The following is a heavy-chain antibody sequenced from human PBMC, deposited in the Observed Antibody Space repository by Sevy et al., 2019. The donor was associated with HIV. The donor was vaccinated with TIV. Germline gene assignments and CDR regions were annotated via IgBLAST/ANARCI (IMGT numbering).Heavy chain of an antibody. CDR1: GGTFSSYA. Sequence: ASVKVSCKASGGTFSSYAISWVRQAPGQGLEWMGGIIPIFGTANYAQKFQGRVTITADKSTSTAYMELSSLRSEDTAVYYCAREVAGTDYYYDMDVWGKGTTVTVSS. CDR3: AREVAGTDYYYDMDV. D-gene: IGHD6-19*01. J-gene: IGHJ6*03. CDR2: IIPIFGTA. V-gene: IGHV1-69*06.